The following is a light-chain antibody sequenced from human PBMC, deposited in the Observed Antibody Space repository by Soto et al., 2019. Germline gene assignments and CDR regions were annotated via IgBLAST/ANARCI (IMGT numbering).Light chain of an antibody. CDR3: QQYKTWWT. V-gene: IGKV1-5*01. CDR1: EDVAKF. Sequence: EIQMTQSPSTLSASVADTVIVTCRASEDVAKFLAWHQHKPGRDPEILISDASDLKSGVPSRFRGSGSGTDSTLTISGPQPDDSATYYCQQYKTWWTFGQGTKVEIK. CDR2: DAS. J-gene: IGKJ1*01.